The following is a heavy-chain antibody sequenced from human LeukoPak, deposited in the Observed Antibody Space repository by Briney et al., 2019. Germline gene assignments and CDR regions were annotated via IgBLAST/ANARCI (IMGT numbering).Heavy chain of an antibody. D-gene: IGHD4-17*01. J-gene: IGHJ4*02. Sequence: KTSETLSLTCTVSGDSIRSFFWSWLRQPPGKGLEWIGFFYYTGSTNYNRSLKSRVAISVDTSTNQLFLNLSSVTAADTAVYYCARLPSAGHGYFEDWGQGGLVTVSS. CDR2: FYYTGST. CDR3: ARLPSAGHGYFED. V-gene: IGHV4-59*01. CDR1: GDSIRSFF.